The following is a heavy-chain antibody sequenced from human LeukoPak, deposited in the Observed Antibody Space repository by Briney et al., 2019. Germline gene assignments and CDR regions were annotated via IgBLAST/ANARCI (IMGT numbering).Heavy chain of an antibody. CDR1: GFTFRNYW. V-gene: IGHV3-74*01. J-gene: IGHJ4*02. CDR2: IYSDGSST. CDR3: ARGSRYGDYPYYCDF. Sequence: GGSLRLSCAASGFTFRNYWMHWVRQAPGKGLVWVSRIYSDGSSTNYADSVKGRFTISRDNSKNTVLLQMNNLRLEDAAVYYCARGSRYGDYPYYCDFWGQGTLVTVSS. D-gene: IGHD4-17*01.